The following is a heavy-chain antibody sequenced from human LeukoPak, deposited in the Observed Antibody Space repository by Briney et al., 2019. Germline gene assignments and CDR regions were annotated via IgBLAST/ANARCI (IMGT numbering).Heavy chain of an antibody. CDR2: VYYNGGT. CDR3: ARRGSSSPTGYSYYYMDV. V-gene: IGHV4-39*01. Sequence: PSETLSLTCTVSGVFINSRIHYWGWIRQPPGKGLEYIGHVYYNGGTNYNPSLESRVIISIDTSKKEFSLRLNSVTAADTAVYYCARRGSSSPTGYSYYYMDVWGIGTTVTVSS. D-gene: IGHD6-6*01. CDR1: GVFINSRIHY. J-gene: IGHJ6*03.